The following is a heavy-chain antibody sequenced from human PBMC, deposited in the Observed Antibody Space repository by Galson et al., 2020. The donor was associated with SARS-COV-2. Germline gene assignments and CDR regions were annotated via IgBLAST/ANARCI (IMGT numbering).Heavy chain of an antibody. D-gene: IGHD4-4*01. J-gene: IGHJ4*02. Sequence: GESLKISCAASGFTFSTSAMHWVRQAPGKGLEWVALISSDGNSKFYADSVKGRFTISRDNSKNTLYLQMNSLRTEDTAVNYCVRDLSTVQYYLPDYWGQGTLVTVSS. CDR1: GFTFSTSA. CDR2: ISSDGNSK. CDR3: VRDLSTVQYYLPDY. V-gene: IGHV3-30*01.